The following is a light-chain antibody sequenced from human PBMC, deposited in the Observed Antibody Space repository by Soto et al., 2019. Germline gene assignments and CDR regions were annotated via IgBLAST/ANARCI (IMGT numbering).Light chain of an antibody. CDR1: QSVGSY. CDR3: QQRNTWPPT. J-gene: IGKJ4*01. Sequence: EIVLTQSPATLSLSPGERATLSYGASQSVGSYLAWYQQKPGQAPRLLIYDVSNRATGIPARFSGSGSGTDFTLTISSLEPEDFAVYYCQQRNTWPPTFGGGTKVEI. CDR2: DVS. V-gene: IGKV3-11*01.